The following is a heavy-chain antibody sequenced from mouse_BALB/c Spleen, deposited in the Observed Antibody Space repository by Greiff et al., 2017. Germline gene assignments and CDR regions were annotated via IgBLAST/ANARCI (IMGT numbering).Heavy chain of an antibody. V-gene: IGHV3-8*02. D-gene: IGHD1-1*01. CDR3: ARVRTHYGSSYDYFDY. Sequence: EVKVVESGPSLVKPSQTLSLTCSVTGDSITSGYWNWIRKFPGNKLEYMGYISYSGSTYYNPSLKSRISITRDTSKNQYYLQLNSVTTEDTATYYCARVRTHYGSSYDYFDYWGQGTTLTVSS. J-gene: IGHJ2*01. CDR1: GDSITSGY. CDR2: ISYSGST.